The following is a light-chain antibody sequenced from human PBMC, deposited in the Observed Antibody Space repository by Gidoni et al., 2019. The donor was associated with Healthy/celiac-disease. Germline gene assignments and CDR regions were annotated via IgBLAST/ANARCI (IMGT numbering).Light chain of an antibody. Sequence: DIQMTQSPSTLSASVGDRVTITCRASQSIGSWLAWYQQQPGKAPKLLIYKASSLESGVPSRFSGSGSGTEFTLTINSLQPVDFATYYCQQYNSYLTFGGGTKVEIK. J-gene: IGKJ4*01. CDR1: QSIGSW. V-gene: IGKV1-5*03. CDR3: QQYNSYLT. CDR2: KAS.